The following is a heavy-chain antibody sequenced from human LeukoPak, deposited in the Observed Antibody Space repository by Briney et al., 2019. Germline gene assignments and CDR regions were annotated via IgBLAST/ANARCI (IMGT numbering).Heavy chain of an antibody. CDR2: INHSGST. Sequence: SETLSLTCAVYGGSFSGYYWSWIRQPPGKGLEWIGEINHSGSTNYNPSLKSRVTISVDTSKNQFPLKLSSVTAADTAVYYCARGISYSSSWCLPWYYYYYYMDVWGKGTTVTISS. V-gene: IGHV4-34*01. CDR3: ARGISYSSSWCLPWYYYYYYMDV. J-gene: IGHJ6*03. CDR1: GGSFSGYY. D-gene: IGHD6-13*01.